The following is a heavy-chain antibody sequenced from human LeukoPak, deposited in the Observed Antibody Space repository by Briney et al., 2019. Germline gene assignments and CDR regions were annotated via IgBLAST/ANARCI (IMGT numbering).Heavy chain of an antibody. CDR2: ISSSSSSTI. V-gene: IGHV3-48*01. J-gene: IGHJ5*02. CDR1: GFTFSSYS. Sequence: GGSLRLSCAASGFTFSSYSMNWVRQAPGKGLEWVSYISSSSSSTIYYADSVKGRFTISRDNAKNSLYLQMNSLRAEDTAVYYCASLGPRFDPWGQGTLVTVSS. CDR3: ASLGPRFDP.